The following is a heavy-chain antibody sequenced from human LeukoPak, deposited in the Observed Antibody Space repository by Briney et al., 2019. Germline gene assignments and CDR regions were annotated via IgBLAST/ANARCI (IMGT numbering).Heavy chain of an antibody. D-gene: IGHD5-24*01. CDR1: GFTFSSYS. CDR2: ISSSSSTI. J-gene: IGHJ3*02. CDR3: ASRDGSAGAFDI. V-gene: IGHV3-48*04. Sequence: GGSLRLSCAASGFTFSSYSMNWVRQAPGKGLEWVSYISSSSSTIYYADSVKGRFTISRDNAKNSLYLQMNSLRAEDTAVYYCASRDGSAGAFDIWGQGTMVTVSS.